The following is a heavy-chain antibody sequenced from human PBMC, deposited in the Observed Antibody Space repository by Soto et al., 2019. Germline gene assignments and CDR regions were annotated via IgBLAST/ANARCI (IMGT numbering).Heavy chain of an antibody. CDR2: IYYSGST. CDR3: ARHSAYYDFWSGYSHTQTFDY. J-gene: IGHJ4*02. V-gene: IGHV4-59*08. Sequence: SETLSLTCTVSGGSISSYYWSWIRQPPGKGLEWIGYIYYSGSTNYNPSLKSRVTISVDTSKNQFSLKLSSVTAADTAVYYCARHSAYYDFWSGYSHTQTFDYWGQGTLVTVSS. D-gene: IGHD3-3*01. CDR1: GGSISSYY.